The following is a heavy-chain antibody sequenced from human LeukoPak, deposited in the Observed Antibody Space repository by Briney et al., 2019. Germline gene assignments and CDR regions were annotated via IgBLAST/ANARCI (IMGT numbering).Heavy chain of an antibody. CDR1: GFTFSTYV. J-gene: IGHJ3*02. CDR2: INGDGGYT. V-gene: IGHV3-64*01. Sequence: GGSLRLSCAPSGFTFSTYVMQCVRQAPGKGLEYGSAINGDGGYTYYANSVKGRFTISRDNSKKTLYIQMGSLRADDMAVYYCARVSTNDRRNAFDIWGQGTMVTVSS. CDR3: ARVSTNDRRNAFDI. D-gene: IGHD2-8*01.